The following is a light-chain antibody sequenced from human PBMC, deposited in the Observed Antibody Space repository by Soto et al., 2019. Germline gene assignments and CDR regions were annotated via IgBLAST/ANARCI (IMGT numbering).Light chain of an antibody. CDR2: SNN. V-gene: IGLV1-44*01. Sequence: QAVVTQPPSASGTPGQRVTISCSGSSSNIGSNSVNWYQQLPGTAPKLLIHSNNQRPSGVPARFSGSKSGTSASLAISGLQSEDEADYYCAAWDDSLNGLYVFGTGTKLTVL. CDR1: SSNIGSNS. J-gene: IGLJ1*01. CDR3: AAWDDSLNGLYV.